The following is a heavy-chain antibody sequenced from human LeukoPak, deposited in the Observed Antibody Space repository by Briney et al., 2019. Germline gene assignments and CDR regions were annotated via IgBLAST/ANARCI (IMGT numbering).Heavy chain of an antibody. CDR1: GDSISNSY. CDR3: AREGVILWFGELYSWFDP. Sequence: SETLSLTCTVSGDSISNSYWSWIRQPPGEALEWIGYIYYSGSTNYNPSLKSRVTISVDTSKNHFSLKLSSVIAADTAVYYCAREGVILWFGELYSWFDPWGQGTLVTVSS. J-gene: IGHJ5*02. D-gene: IGHD3-10*01. CDR2: IYYSGST. V-gene: IGHV4-59*01.